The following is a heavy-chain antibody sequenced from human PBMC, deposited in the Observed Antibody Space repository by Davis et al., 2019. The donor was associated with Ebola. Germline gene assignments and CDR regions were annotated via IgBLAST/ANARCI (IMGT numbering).Heavy chain of an antibody. D-gene: IGHD3-3*01. V-gene: IGHV2-70*01. CDR3: ARINVLRFLEGGYYYYGMDV. J-gene: IGHJ6*02. CDR1: GFSLSTSGMC. Sequence: SGPTLVKPTQTLTLICTFSGFSLSTSGMCVSWIRQPPGKALEWLALIDWDDDKYYSTSLKTRLTISKDTSKNQVVLTMTNMDPVDTATYYCARINVLRFLEGGYYYYGMDVWGQGTTVTVSS. CDR2: IDWDDDK.